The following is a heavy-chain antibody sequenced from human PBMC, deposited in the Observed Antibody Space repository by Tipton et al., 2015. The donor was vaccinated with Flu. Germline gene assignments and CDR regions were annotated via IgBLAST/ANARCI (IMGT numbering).Heavy chain of an antibody. CDR2: IIPILGIA. D-gene: IGHD3-10*01. J-gene: IGHJ6*02. CDR1: GGTFSSYA. Sequence: QLVQSGAEVKKPGSSVKVSCKASGGTFSSYAISWVRQAPGQGLEWMGGIIPILGIANYAQKFQGRVTITADESTSTAYMELSSLRSEDTAVYYCARAGNYGSGGLISPYGMDVWGQGTTVTVSS. V-gene: IGHV1-69*01. CDR3: ARAGNYGSGGLISPYGMDV.